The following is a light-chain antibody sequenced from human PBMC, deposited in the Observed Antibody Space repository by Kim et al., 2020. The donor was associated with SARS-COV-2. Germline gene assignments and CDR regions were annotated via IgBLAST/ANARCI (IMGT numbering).Light chain of an antibody. J-gene: IGKJ4*01. CDR1: HNVDII. V-gene: IGKV3-11*01. CDR3: QQRGSWPPALT. CDR2: DAP. Sequence: EIVLTQSPATLSLFPGESATLSCRASHNVDIILAWYQQTPGQPPRLLIYDAPIRAAGIPDRFSGSGSGTDFTLTIGSLAPEDFAVYYCQQRGSWPPALTFGGGTKVDIK.